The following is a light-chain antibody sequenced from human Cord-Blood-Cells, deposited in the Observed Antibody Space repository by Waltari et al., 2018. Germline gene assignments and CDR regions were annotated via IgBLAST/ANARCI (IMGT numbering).Light chain of an antibody. CDR1: SSNIGSNY. J-gene: IGLJ3*02. CDR3: AAWDDSLSGPV. Sequence: QSVLTQPPSASGTPGQRVTISCSGSSSNIGSNYVYWYQQLPGTAPKLPTYRNNQRPSGVPDRFSGSKSGTSASLAISGLRSEDEADYYCAAWDDSLSGPVFGGGTKLTVL. V-gene: IGLV1-47*01. CDR2: RNN.